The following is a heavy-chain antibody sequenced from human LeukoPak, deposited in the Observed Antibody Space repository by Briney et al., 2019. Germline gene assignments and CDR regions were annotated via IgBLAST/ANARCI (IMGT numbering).Heavy chain of an antibody. CDR1: GGSFSGYY. J-gene: IGHJ4*02. Sequence: PSETLSLTCAVYGGSFSGYYWSWIRQPPGKGLEWIGEINHSGSTNYNPSLKSRVTISVDTSKNQFSLKLSSVTAADTAVYYCARLNGGAFEGATSDYWGQGTLVTVSS. CDR3: ARLNGGAFEGATSDY. D-gene: IGHD1-26*01. CDR2: INHSGST. V-gene: IGHV4-34*01.